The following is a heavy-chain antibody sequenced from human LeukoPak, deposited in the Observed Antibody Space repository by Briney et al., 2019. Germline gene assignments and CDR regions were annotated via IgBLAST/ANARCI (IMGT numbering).Heavy chain of an antibody. CDR3: ARDRVVPAAMNFDP. J-gene: IGHJ5*02. Sequence: ASVKASCKASGYTFTGYYIHWVRQAPGQGLEWMGWINPNSGGTNYAQKSQGRVTMTRDTSISTAYMELTRLTSDDTAVYYCARDRVVPAAMNFDPWGQGTLVTVSS. D-gene: IGHD2-2*01. CDR1: GYTFTGYY. V-gene: IGHV1-2*02. CDR2: INPNSGGT.